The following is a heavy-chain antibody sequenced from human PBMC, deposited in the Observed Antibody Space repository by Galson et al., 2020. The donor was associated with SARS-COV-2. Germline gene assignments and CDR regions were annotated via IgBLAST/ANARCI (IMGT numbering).Heavy chain of an antibody. CDR1: GGTFSSYA. CDR3: ASARSYGYWENAFDI. V-gene: IGHV1-69*05. D-gene: IGHD5-18*01. CDR2: IIPIFGTA. J-gene: IGHJ3*02. Sequence: ASVKVSCKASGGTFSSYAISWVRQAPGQGLEWMGGIIPIFGTANYAQKFQGRVTITTDESTSTAYMELSSLRSEDTAVYYCASARSYGYWENAFDIWGQGTMVTVSS.